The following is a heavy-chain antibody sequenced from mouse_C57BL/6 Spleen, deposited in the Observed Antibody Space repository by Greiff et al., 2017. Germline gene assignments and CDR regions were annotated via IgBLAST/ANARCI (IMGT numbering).Heavy chain of an antibody. CDR2: INPGSGGT. Sequence: VQLQQPGAELVRPGTSVKVSCKASGYAFTNYLIEWVKQRPGQGLEWIGVINPGSGGTNYNEKFKGKATLTADKSSSTAYMQLSSLTSEDSAVYFCARGDYYGSRGYWGQGTTLTVSS. CDR3: ARGDYYGSRGY. CDR1: GYAFTNYL. D-gene: IGHD1-1*01. V-gene: IGHV1-54*01. J-gene: IGHJ2*01.